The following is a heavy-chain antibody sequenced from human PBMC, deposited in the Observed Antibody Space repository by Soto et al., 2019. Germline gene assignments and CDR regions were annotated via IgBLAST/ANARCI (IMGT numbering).Heavy chain of an antibody. CDR1: GFTFSDYY. Sequence: QVQLVDSGGGLVKPGGSLRLSCAASGFTFSDYYMSWIRQAPGKGLEWISYITSSGSSTYYADSVKGRFTISRDNAKNSLYLKMNSLGADDTAVYYCARALSGWYSTFDSWGQGTLVTVSS. CDR3: ARALSGWYSTFDS. CDR2: ITSSGSST. J-gene: IGHJ5*01. D-gene: IGHD6-19*01. V-gene: IGHV3-11*01.